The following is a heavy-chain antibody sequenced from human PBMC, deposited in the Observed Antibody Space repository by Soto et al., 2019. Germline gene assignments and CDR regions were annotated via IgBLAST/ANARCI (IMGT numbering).Heavy chain of an antibody. D-gene: IGHD3-3*01. Sequence: SETLSLTCTVSGGSISSGGYYWSWIRQHPGKGLEWIGYIYYSGSTYYNPSLKSRVTISVDTSKNQFSLKLSSVTAADTAVYYCAGTPSGYYVRFDPWGQGTLVTVSS. V-gene: IGHV4-31*03. CDR3: AGTPSGYYVRFDP. J-gene: IGHJ5*02. CDR2: IYYSGST. CDR1: GGSISSGGYY.